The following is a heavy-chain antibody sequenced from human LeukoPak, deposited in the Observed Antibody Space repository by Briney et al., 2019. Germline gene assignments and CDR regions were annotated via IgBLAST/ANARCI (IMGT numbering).Heavy chain of an antibody. CDR3: ARDLSVFKRDGHHGGFDY. D-gene: IGHD5-24*01. J-gene: IGHJ4*02. CDR1: GFTFSSYA. CDR2: ISGSGGST. Sequence: GGSLRLSCAASGFTFSSYAMSWVRQAPGKGLEWVSAISGSGGSTYYADSVKGRFTISRDNSKNTLYPQMNSLRAEDTAVYYCARDLSVFKRDGHHGGFDYWGQGTLVTVSS. V-gene: IGHV3-23*01.